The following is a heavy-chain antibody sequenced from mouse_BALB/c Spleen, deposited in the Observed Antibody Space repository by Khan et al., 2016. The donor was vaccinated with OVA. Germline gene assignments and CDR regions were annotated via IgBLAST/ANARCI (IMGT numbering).Heavy chain of an antibody. Sequence: VQLKESGPGLVKPSQSLSLTCTVTGYSITSGYAWNWIRQFPGNQLEWMGYISYSGVTSYTPSLKSRISITRDTSKNQFFLQLNSVTTEDTATYYCARRNYYGYYFDYWGQGTTLTVSS. J-gene: IGHJ2*01. CDR2: ISYSGVT. D-gene: IGHD1-1*01. CDR1: GYSITSGYA. CDR3: ARRNYYGYYFDY. V-gene: IGHV3-2*02.